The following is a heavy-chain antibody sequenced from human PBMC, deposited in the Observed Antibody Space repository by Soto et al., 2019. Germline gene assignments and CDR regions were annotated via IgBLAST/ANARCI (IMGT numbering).Heavy chain of an antibody. D-gene: IGHD6-19*01. V-gene: IGHV4-30-2*01. Sequence: QLQLQESGSGLVKPSQTLSLTCAVSGGSISSGGYSWSWIRQPPGKGLEWIGYIYHSGSTYYNPSLKSRVTISVDRSKNQFSLRLSSVTAADTAVYYCARAGGLGAVAADYWGQGTLVTVSS. J-gene: IGHJ4*02. CDR2: IYHSGST. CDR3: ARAGGLGAVAADY. CDR1: GGSISSGGYS.